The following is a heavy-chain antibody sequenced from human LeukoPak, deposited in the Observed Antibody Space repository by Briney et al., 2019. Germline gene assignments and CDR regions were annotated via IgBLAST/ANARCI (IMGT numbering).Heavy chain of an antibody. CDR1: GFTFSSYA. CDR3: AKGYDILTGDDVAFDY. V-gene: IGHV3-23*01. D-gene: IGHD3-9*01. Sequence: PGGSLRLSCAASGFTFSSYAMSWVRQAPGKGLEWVSAISGSGGSTYYADSVKGRFTISRDNSKNTLYLQMNSLRAEDTAVYYCAKGYDILTGDDVAFDYWGQGTLVTVSS. J-gene: IGHJ4*02. CDR2: ISGSGGST.